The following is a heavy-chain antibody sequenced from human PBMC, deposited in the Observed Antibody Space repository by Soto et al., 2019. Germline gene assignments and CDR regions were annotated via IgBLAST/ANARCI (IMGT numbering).Heavy chain of an antibody. J-gene: IGHJ6*03. Sequence: ASVKVSCKASGYIFTNFAISWVRQAPGQGLEWMGWISAYNGNTNYAQKLQGRVTMTTDTSTSTAYMELRSLRSDDTAVYYCARSAYCSSTSCYVDYYYYYMDVWGKGTTVTVSS. V-gene: IGHV1-18*01. CDR3: ARSAYCSSTSCYVDYYYYYMDV. CDR1: GYIFTNFA. CDR2: ISAYNGNT. D-gene: IGHD2-2*01.